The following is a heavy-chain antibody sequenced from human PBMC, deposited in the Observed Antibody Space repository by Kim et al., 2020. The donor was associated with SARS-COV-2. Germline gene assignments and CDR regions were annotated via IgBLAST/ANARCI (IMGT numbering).Heavy chain of an antibody. D-gene: IGHD3-3*01. CDR3: ARRLLGSGYRQFDY. V-gene: IGHV4-39*01. J-gene: IGHJ4*02. Sequence: TPSLKSRVTISVDTSKTQFSLKLSSVTAADTAVYYCARRLLGSGYRQFDYWGQGTLVTVSS.